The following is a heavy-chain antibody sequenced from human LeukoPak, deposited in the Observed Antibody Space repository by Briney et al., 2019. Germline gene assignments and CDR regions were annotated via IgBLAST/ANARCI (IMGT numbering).Heavy chain of an antibody. CDR1: GYSFTSYW. D-gene: IGHD2-15*01. CDR3: ARRLGYCSGGSCYYYYGMDV. Sequence: GESLKISCKGSGYSFTSYWIGWVRQMPGKGLEWMGIICPGDSDTRYSPSFQGQVTISADKSISTAYLQWSSLKASDTAMYYCARRLGYCSGGSCYYYYGMDVWGQGTTVTVSS. CDR2: ICPGDSDT. J-gene: IGHJ6*02. V-gene: IGHV5-51*01.